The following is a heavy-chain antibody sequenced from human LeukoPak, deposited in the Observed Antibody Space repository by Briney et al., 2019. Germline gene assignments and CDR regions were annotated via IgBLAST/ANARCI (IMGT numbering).Heavy chain of an antibody. Sequence: GASVKVSCKASGGTFSSYAISWVRQAPGQGLEWMGGIIPIFGTANYAQKFQGRVTITADKSTSTAYMELSSLRSEDTAVYYCASRSDYGGNGDYWGQGVLVTVSS. V-gene: IGHV1-69*06. D-gene: IGHD4-23*01. CDR3: ASRSDYGGNGDY. J-gene: IGHJ4*02. CDR2: IIPIFGTA. CDR1: GGTFSSYA.